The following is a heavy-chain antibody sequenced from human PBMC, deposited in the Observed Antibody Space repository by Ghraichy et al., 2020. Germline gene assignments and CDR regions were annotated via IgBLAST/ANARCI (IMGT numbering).Heavy chain of an antibody. J-gene: IGHJ6*02. CDR2: ISAYNGNT. V-gene: IGHV1-18*01. CDR1: GYTFTRYG. CDR3: AAGIAAAGSSYGMDV. D-gene: IGHD6-13*01. Sequence: ASVKVSCKASGYTFTRYGISWVRQAPGQGLEWMGWISAYNGNTNYAQKLQGRVTMTTDTSTSTAYMELRSLRSDDTAVYYCAAGIAAAGSSYGMDVWGQGTTVTVSS.